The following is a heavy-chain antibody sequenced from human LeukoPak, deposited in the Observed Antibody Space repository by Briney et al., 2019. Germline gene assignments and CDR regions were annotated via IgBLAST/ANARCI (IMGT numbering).Heavy chain of an antibody. V-gene: IGHV1-2*02. CDR2: INANTGDT. J-gene: IGHJ4*02. D-gene: IGHD5-12*01. CDR1: GFRFTGYY. CDR3: ARGGCSGYESTDY. Sequence: ASVKVSCKASGFRFTGYYMHWVRQAPGQGLEWVGWINANTGDTNHAQKFQGRVTMTRDTSISTAHMELSRLRSDDTAMYYCARGGCSGYESTDYWDQGTLVTVSS.